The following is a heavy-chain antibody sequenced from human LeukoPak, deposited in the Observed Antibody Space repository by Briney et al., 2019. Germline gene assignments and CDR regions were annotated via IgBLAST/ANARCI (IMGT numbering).Heavy chain of an antibody. D-gene: IGHD1-1*01. V-gene: IGHV4-34*01. CDR1: GGSFSGYY. CDR3: AREYDRYFDL. J-gene: IGHJ2*01. Sequence: PSETLSLTCAVYGGSFSGYYWSWIRQPPGKGLEWIGEINHSGSTYYNPSLKSRVTISVDRSKNQFSLKLSSVTAADTAVYYCAREYDRYFDLWGRGTLVTVSS. CDR2: INHSGST.